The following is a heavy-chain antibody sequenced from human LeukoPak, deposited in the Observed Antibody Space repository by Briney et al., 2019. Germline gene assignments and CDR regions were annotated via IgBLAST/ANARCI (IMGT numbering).Heavy chain of an antibody. CDR3: ARHLSGVTGYSYGRGIDY. J-gene: IGHJ4*02. D-gene: IGHD5-18*01. CDR1: GFTLRRYW. CDR2: IKKDGSEN. Sequence: GGSLRLSCAASGFTLRRYWMSWVREAPGKGVEGVANIKKDGSENYYVDSVKGRFTISRANATKSLYLQMKSLRAEDTAVYYCARHLSGVTGYSYGRGIDYWGQGTLVTVSS. V-gene: IGHV3-7*01.